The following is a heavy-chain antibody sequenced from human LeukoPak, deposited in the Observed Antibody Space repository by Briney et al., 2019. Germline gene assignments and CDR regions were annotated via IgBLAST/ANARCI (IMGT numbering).Heavy chain of an antibody. J-gene: IGHJ5*02. V-gene: IGHV4-59*01. CDR2: IYYSGST. CDR1: GGSISSYY. Sequence: SETLSLTCTVSGGSISSYYWSWIRQPPGKGLEWIGYIYYSGSTNYNPSLKSRVTISVDTSKNQFSLKLSSVTAADTAVYYCAREMRSRSGGYGGFDPWGQGTLVTVSS. CDR3: AREMRSRSGGYGGFDP. D-gene: IGHD3-10*01.